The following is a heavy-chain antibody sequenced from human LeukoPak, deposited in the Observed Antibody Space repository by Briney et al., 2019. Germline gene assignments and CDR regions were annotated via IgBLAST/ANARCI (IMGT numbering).Heavy chain of an antibody. V-gene: IGHV4-59*08. CDR2: IYYSGST. J-gene: IGHJ6*04. CDR3: ARVSVVVPAAMVDV. D-gene: IGHD2-2*01. CDR1: GGSISSYY. Sequence: SETLSLTCTVSGGSISSYYWSWIRQPPGKGLEWIGYIYYSGSTNYNPSLKGRVTISVDTSKNQFSLKLSSVTAADTAVYYCARVSVVVPAAMVDVWGKGTTVTVSS.